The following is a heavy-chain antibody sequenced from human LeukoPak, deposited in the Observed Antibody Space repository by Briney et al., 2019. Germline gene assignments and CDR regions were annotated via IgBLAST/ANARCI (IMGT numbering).Heavy chain of an antibody. J-gene: IGHJ4*02. V-gene: IGHV4-39*01. CDR1: GGSISSSSSY. CDR2: IYYSGSS. Sequence: SETLSLTCSVSGGSISSSSSYWGWIRQPPGKGLEWIGSIYYSGSSFDNPALKSRVTISVDTSKNQFSLKLSSVTAADTAVYYCARHRSGWLQSSFDYWGQGTLVTVSS. D-gene: IGHD5-24*01. CDR3: ARHRSGWLQSSFDY.